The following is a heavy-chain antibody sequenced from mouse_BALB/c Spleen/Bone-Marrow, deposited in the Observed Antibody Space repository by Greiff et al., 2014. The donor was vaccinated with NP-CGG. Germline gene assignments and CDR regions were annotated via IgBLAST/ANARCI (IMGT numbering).Heavy chain of an antibody. CDR3: ATGTYYFDY. CDR2: INPSTGYT. V-gene: IGHV1-7*01. CDR1: GYTFTSYW. J-gene: IGHJ2*01. D-gene: IGHD4-1*01. Sequence: VKLMESGAELAKPGASVKMSCKASGYTFTSYWMHWVKQWPGQGLEWIGYINPSTGYTEYNQKFKDKATLTADKSSSTAYMQLSSLTSEDSAVYYCATGTYYFDYWGQGTTLTVSS.